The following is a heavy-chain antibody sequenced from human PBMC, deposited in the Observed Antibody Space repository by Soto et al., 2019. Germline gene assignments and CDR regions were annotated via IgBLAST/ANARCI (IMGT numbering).Heavy chain of an antibody. CDR3: ARARWYDAFDV. CDR2: IFHGGNT. CDR1: GFFISSGNY. Sequence: SETLSITCAVSGFFISSGNYWGWIRKPPGKGLEWIGSIFHGGNTYYNPSLKSRVTISVDMSKNQFSLKLNSVTAADTAVYYCARARWYDAFDVWGQGTVVTVSS. D-gene: IGHD2-15*01. J-gene: IGHJ3*01. V-gene: IGHV4-38-2*01.